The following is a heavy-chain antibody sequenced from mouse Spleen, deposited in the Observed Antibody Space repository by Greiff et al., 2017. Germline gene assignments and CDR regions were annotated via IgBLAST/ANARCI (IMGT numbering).Heavy chain of an antibody. CDR1: GFSLTSYG. CDR3: ARDYDFYYYAMDY. V-gene: IGHV2-6*03. CDR2: IWSDGST. Sequence: QVQLKQSGPGLVAPSQSLSITCTVSGFSLTSYGVHWVRQPPGKGLEWLVVIWSDGSTTYNSALKSRLSISKDNSKSQVFLKMNSLQTDDTAMYYCARDYDFYYYAMDYWGQGTSVTVSS. J-gene: IGHJ4*01. D-gene: IGHD2-4*01.